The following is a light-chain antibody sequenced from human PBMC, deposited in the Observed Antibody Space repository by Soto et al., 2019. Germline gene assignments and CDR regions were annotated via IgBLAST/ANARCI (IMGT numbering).Light chain of an antibody. CDR2: AAS. J-gene: IGKJ5*01. CDR1: QTVSRSY. Sequence: IVLTQSPGTLSLSPWERATLSCRASQTVSRSYVAWYQQKPGQAPRLLIYAASSRGTGIPDRFSGSGSGTDFTLTINRLVPEDSAVYYCQQFATSLPITFGQGTRLEIK. V-gene: IGKV3-20*01. CDR3: QQFATSLPIT.